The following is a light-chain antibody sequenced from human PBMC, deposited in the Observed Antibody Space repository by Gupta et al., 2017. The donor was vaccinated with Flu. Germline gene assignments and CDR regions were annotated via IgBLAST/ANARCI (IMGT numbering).Light chain of an antibody. CDR2: EIS. J-gene: IGLJ3*02. V-gene: IGLV2-14*01. CDR1: SSDVGGYNY. CDR3: SSYTSSSTE. Sequence: QSALTQPASVSGSPGQPITLSCTGTSSDVGGYNYVSWYQQHPGKAPKLMIYEISNRPSGVSNRFSGSKSGNTASLTISGLQAEDEADYYCSSYTSSSTEFGGGTKLTVL.